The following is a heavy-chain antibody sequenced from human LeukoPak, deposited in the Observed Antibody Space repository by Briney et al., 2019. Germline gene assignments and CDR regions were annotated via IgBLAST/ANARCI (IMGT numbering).Heavy chain of an antibody. CDR1: GFTFSDYY. Sequence: PGGSLRLSCAASGFTFSDYYMSWIRQAPGKGLEWVSYISSSGSTIYYADSVKGRFTISRDHAKNSLYLQMNSLRAEDTAVYYCARSPLRYFDWLLSDFDYWGQGTLVTVSS. D-gene: IGHD3-9*01. V-gene: IGHV3-11*01. J-gene: IGHJ4*02. CDR3: ARSPLRYFDWLLSDFDY. CDR2: ISSSGSTI.